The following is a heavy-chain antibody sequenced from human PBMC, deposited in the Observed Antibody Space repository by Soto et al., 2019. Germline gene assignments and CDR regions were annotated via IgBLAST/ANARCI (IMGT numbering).Heavy chain of an antibody. CDR3: GKVLVGATGHTDSDS. V-gene: IGHV4-39*01. CDR1: GGSFYSSGYS. Sequence: SETLSLTCTVSGGSFYSSGYSWGWIRQPPGRGLEWIGNIDYNGVTYSNPSLKSRVTISRDTSKNQFSLKLTSVTAADTALYYCGKVLVGATGHTDSDSWGPGTLVTVSS. J-gene: IGHJ4*02. CDR2: IDYNGVT. D-gene: IGHD2-15*01.